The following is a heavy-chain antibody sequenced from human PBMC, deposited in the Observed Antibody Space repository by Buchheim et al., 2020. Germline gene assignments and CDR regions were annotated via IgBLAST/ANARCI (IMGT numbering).Heavy chain of an antibody. D-gene: IGHD3-22*01. Sequence: EVQLVESGGDLVQPGGSLRLSCAASGFTFSSDEMSWVRQAPGKGLEWVSYISSSGSTIYYADSVKGRFTISRDSAKNSLFPQMNSLRAEDTAVYYCARNLYYYDSSSGGRWGQGTL. CDR2: ISSSGSTI. CDR3: ARNLYYYDSSSGGR. CDR1: GFTFSSDE. J-gene: IGHJ4*02. V-gene: IGHV3-48*03.